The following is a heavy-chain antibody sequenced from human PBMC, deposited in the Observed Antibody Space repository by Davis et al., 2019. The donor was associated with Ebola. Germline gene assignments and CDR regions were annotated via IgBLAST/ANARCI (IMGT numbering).Heavy chain of an antibody. CDR3: ARDSSGVVGANDFDY. Sequence: AASVKVSCKASGYTFTSYDINWVRQATGQGLEWVGWINPNSGNTGYARKFQGRVTMTRITSINTAYMELSSLRSEDTAVYFCARDSSGVVGANDFDYWGQGTLVTVSS. CDR2: INPNSGNT. D-gene: IGHD1-26*01. J-gene: IGHJ4*02. CDR1: GYTFTSYD. V-gene: IGHV1-8*01.